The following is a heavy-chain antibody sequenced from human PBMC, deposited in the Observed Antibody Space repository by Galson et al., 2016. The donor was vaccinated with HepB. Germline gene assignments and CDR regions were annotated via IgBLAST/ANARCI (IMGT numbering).Heavy chain of an antibody. CDR1: GLTFSSYA. D-gene: IGHD3-3*01. CDR3: VKDRGDFWSGYSSFGSGDPWSWFDP. J-gene: IGHJ5*02. CDR2: ISGNGVYT. V-gene: IGHV3-64*05. Sequence: SLRLSCAASGLTFSSYAMHWVRQAPGKGLEYVSGISGNGVYTYHADSVKGRFIISRDNSKNTLYVQMSGLRAEDTSVYYCVKDRGDFWSGYSSFGSGDPWSWFDPGGQGTLVTVSA.